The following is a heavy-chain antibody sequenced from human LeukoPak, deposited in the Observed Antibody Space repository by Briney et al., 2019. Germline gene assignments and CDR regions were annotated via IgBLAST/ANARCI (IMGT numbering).Heavy chain of an antibody. D-gene: IGHD6-19*01. CDR2: IHADSGNT. Sequence: ASVTVSFTTAGYTFTICAVHWVRQAPGQRLEWMGWIHADSGNTKYSQKLQGRVTITRDTSASTIYMELSSLRFEDTAVYFCTIGLAGDWDAFDIWGLGTMVTVSS. V-gene: IGHV1-3*01. CDR1: GYTFTICA. CDR3: TIGLAGDWDAFDI. J-gene: IGHJ3*02.